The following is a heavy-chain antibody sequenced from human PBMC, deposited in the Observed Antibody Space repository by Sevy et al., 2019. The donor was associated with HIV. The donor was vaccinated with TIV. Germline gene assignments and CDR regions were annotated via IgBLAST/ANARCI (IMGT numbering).Heavy chain of an antibody. Sequence: GESLKISCKGSGYSFTSYWIGWVRQMPGKGLEWMGIIYPGDSDTRYSPSFQGQVTISADESISTAYLQWSSLKASDTAMYYCARRGGRDIVVVPAAPDAFDIWGQGTMVTVSS. V-gene: IGHV5-51*01. CDR1: GYSFTSYW. CDR2: IYPGDSDT. CDR3: ARRGGRDIVVVPAAPDAFDI. D-gene: IGHD2-2*01. J-gene: IGHJ3*02.